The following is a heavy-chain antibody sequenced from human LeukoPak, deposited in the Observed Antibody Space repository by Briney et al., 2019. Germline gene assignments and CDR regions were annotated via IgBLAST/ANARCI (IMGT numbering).Heavy chain of an antibody. D-gene: IGHD2-15*01. J-gene: IGHJ3*02. V-gene: IGHV3-7*01. Sequence: PGGSLRLSCAASGFTFSSYWMSWVRQAPGKGLEWVANIKQDGSEKYYVDSVKGRFTISRDNAKNSLYLQMNSLRAEDTAVYYCARRFCSASSCDAFDIWGQGTMVTVSS. CDR3: ARRFCSASSCDAFDI. CDR2: IKQDGSEK. CDR1: GFTFSSYW.